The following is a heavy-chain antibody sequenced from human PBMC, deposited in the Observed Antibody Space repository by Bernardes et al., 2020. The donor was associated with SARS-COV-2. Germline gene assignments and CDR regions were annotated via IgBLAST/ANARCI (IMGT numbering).Heavy chain of an antibody. CDR3: AKHRVEWELLHYFDS. CDR1: GFTFSSYT. D-gene: IGHD1-26*01. Sequence: GSLRLSCEVSGFTFSSYTMNWVRQAPGKGLEWVSTITDSGDSTYYADSVKGRFTISRDNSKDRLYLQMISLRAEDTAVYFCAKHRVEWELLHYFDSWGQGTLVTVSS. V-gene: IGHV3-23*01. CDR2: ITDSGDST. J-gene: IGHJ4*02.